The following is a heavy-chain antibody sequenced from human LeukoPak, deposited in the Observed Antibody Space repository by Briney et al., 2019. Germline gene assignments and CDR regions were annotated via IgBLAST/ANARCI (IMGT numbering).Heavy chain of an antibody. CDR3: ASTPDYYDSSGYSDY. CDR1: GGSIGRSSYF. V-gene: IGHV4-39*01. Sequence: SETLSLTCRVSGGSIGRSSYFWDWIRQPPGKGPEWIGSIYYSGSTYYNPSLKSRVTISVDTSKNQFSLKLSSVTAADTAVYYCASTPDYYDSSGYSDYWGQGTLVTVSS. CDR2: IYYSGST. D-gene: IGHD3-22*01. J-gene: IGHJ4*02.